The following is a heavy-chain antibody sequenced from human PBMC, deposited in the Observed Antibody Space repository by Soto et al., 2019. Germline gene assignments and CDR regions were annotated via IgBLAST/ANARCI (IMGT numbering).Heavy chain of an antibody. CDR3: ARPRSAGDGPNDAFDI. CDR1: GFTFSSYS. D-gene: IGHD4-17*01. Sequence: GGSLRLSCAASGFTFSSYSMNWVRQAPGKGLEWVSSISSSSSYIYYADSVKGRFTISRDNAKNSLYLQMNSLRAEDTAVYYCARPRSAGDGPNDAFDIWGQGTMVTVSS. J-gene: IGHJ3*02. CDR2: ISSSSSYI. V-gene: IGHV3-21*01.